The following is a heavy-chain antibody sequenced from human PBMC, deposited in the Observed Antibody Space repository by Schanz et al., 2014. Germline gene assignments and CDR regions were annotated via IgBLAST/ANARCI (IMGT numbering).Heavy chain of an antibody. Sequence: VQLVESGGGLVQPGGSLRLSCATAGFTVSSNYMSWVRQAPGQGLEWVSGIYSIGTTYYADSVKGRFTISRDNSENTLSLQMNSLRVEDTAVYYCTGHRYNRLWGQGTLVSVSS. J-gene: IGHJ4*02. V-gene: IGHV3-66*04. CDR1: GFTVSSNY. D-gene: IGHD1-1*01. CDR3: TGHRYNRL. CDR2: IYSIGTT.